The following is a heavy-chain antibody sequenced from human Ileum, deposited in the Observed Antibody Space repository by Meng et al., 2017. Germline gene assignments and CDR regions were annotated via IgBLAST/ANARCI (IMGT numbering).Heavy chain of an antibody. D-gene: IGHD1-14*01. V-gene: IGHV4-4*02. J-gene: IGHJ4*02. CDR2: IFQSGST. Sequence: HVPLQESGPGLVKPSGTLSLTCVVSGVSISSAIWWGWVRQPPGKGLEWIGEIFQSGSTNYNPSLKSRVSISVDKSKNHLSLSLSSVTAADTAVYYCAKAAAYNLDIWGQGALVTVSS. CDR3: AKAAAYNLDI. CDR1: GVSISSAIW.